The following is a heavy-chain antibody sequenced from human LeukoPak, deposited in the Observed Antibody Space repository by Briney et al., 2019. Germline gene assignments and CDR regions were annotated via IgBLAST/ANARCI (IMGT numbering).Heavy chain of an antibody. D-gene: IGHD3-10*01. CDR3: ARDTSRYGSGSSLRADY. J-gene: IGHJ4*02. V-gene: IGHV3-30-3*01. CDR1: GFTFSSYA. Sequence: PGGSLRLSCAASGFTFSSYAMHWVRQAPGKGLEWVAVISYDGSNKYYADSVKGRFTISRDNSKNTLYLQMNSLRAEDTAVYYFARDTSRYGSGSSLRADYGGQGTLVTVSS. CDR2: ISYDGSNK.